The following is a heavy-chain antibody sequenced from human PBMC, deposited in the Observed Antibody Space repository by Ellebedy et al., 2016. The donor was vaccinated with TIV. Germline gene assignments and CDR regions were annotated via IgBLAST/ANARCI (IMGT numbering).Heavy chain of an antibody. CDR1: GFTFTSYW. CDR3: GRQYDY. CDR2: INGEGIST. J-gene: IGHJ4*02. D-gene: IGHD4-11*01. V-gene: IGHV3-74*01. Sequence: GESLKISCAASGFTFTSYWMHWVRQAPGKGLVWVSRINGEGISTTYADSVRGRFTISRDNAKNTVYLQMNSLRAEDTAVHYCGRQYDYWGQGVLVTVSS.